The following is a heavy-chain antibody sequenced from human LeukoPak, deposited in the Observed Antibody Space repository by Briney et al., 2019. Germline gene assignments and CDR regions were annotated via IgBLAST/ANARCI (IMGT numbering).Heavy chain of an antibody. V-gene: IGHV4-34*01. CDR2: INHSGST. CDR3: ARGRGQWLGYYYYYYYMDV. J-gene: IGHJ6*03. Sequence: SETLSPTCAVYGGSFSGYYWSWIRQPPGKGLEWIGEINHSGSTNYNPSLKSRVTISVDTSKNQFSLKLSSVTAADTAVYYCARGRGQWLGYYYYYYYMDVWGKGTTVTVSS. D-gene: IGHD6-19*01. CDR1: GGSFSGYY.